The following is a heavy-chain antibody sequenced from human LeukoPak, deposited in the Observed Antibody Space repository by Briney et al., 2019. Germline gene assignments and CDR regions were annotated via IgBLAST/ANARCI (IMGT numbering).Heavy chain of an antibody. CDR2: ISNDGSRK. CDR3: ARDRAWNYFDY. D-gene: IGHD3-3*01. Sequence: GGSLRLSCAPSGFTFSRHGMHWVRQAPGKGLEWVAIISNDGSRKYYAHSVEGRFTISRDNSKNTLYLQMDSLRAENTAVYYCARDRAWNYFDYWGQGTLVTVSS. CDR1: GFTFSRHG. J-gene: IGHJ4*02. V-gene: IGHV3-30*03.